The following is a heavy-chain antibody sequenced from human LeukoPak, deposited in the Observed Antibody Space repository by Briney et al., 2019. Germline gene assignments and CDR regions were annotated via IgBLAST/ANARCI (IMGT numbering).Heavy chain of an antibody. CDR1: GFTFSSYS. D-gene: IGHD2-21*02. J-gene: IGHJ6*03. CDR2: ISSSSSTI. CDR3: AKDYKPSVTGVYTYFYYYMEV. V-gene: IGHV3-48*01. Sequence: GGSLRLSCAASGFTFSSYSMNWVRQAPGKGLEWVSYISSSSSTIYYADSVKGRFTISRDNAKNTLSLQMNSLRADDTAVYFCAKDYKPSVTGVYTYFYYYMEVWGKGTTVTVSS.